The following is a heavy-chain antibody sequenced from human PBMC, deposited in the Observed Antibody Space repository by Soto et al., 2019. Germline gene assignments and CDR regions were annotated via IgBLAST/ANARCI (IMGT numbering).Heavy chain of an antibody. CDR1: GGSFRGYY. Sequence: PSETLSLTCAVYGGSFRGYYWSWIRQPPGKGLEWIGEINHSGSTNYNPSLKSRVTISVDTSKNQFSLKLSSVTAADTAVYYCARGPRRITIFVHYGMDVWGQGTTVTVSS. V-gene: IGHV4-34*01. CDR2: INHSGST. D-gene: IGHD3-3*01. J-gene: IGHJ6*02. CDR3: ARGPRRITIFVHYGMDV.